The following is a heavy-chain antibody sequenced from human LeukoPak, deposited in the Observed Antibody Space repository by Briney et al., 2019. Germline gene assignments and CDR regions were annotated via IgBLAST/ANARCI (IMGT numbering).Heavy chain of an antibody. J-gene: IGHJ4*02. CDR3: ARERGVFFDY. CDR2: IYYSGST. CDR1: GGSISSGDYY. Sequence: SETLSLTCTVSGGSISSGDYYWSWIRQHPGKGLEWIGYIYYSGSTYYNPSLKSRVTISVDTSKNQFSLKLSSVTAADTAVYYCARERGVFFDYWGQGTLVTVSS. V-gene: IGHV4-31*03.